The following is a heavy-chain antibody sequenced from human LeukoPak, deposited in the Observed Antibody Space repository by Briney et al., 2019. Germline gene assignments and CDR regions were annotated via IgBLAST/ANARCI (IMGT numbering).Heavy chain of an antibody. CDR1: GGSISSYY. CDR3: ASGGRESYYYDSSGTFDY. V-gene: IGHV4-59*01. Sequence: SETLSLTCTVSGGSISSYYWSWIRQPPGKGLEWIGYIYYSGSTNYNPSLKSRVTISVDTSKNQFSLKLSSVTAADTAVYYCASGGRESYYYDSSGTFDYWGQGTLVTVSS. CDR2: IYYSGST. D-gene: IGHD3-22*01. J-gene: IGHJ4*02.